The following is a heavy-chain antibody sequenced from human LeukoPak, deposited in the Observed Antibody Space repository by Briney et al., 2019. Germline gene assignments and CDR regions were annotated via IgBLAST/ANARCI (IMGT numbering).Heavy chain of an antibody. V-gene: IGHV3-30*02. J-gene: IGHJ4*02. CDR3: ANLNGGNSASLDY. CDR2: IRYDGSNK. Sequence: PGGSLRLSCAASGFTFSSYGMHWVRQAPGKGLEWVAFIRYDGSNKYYADSVKGRFTISRGNSKNTLYLQMNSLRTEDTAVYYCANLNGGNSASLDYWGQGTLVTVSS. CDR1: GFTFSSYG. D-gene: IGHD4-23*01.